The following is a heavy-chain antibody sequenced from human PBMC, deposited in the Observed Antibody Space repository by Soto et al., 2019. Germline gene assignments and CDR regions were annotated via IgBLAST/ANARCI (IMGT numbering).Heavy chain of an antibody. CDR1: GYTFSSYA. CDR2: INAGNGNT. J-gene: IGHJ4*02. Sequence: ASVKVSCKASGYTFSSYAMNWVRQAPGQRLEWMGWINAGNGNTNYAQKLQGRVTMTTDTSTSTAYMELRSLRSDDTAVYYCARMERVCDFWSGYCHFEYWGQGTLVTVSS. CDR3: ARMERVCDFWSGYCHFEY. V-gene: IGHV1-3*01. D-gene: IGHD3-3*01.